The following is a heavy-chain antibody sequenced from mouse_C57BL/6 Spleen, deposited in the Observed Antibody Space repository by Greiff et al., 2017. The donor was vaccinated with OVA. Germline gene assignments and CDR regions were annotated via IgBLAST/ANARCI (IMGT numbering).Heavy chain of an antibody. V-gene: IGHV1-64*01. CDR3: ARDPYYYGSSSFDY. J-gene: IGHJ2*01. CDR1: GYTFTSYW. Sequence: QVQLQQPGAELVKPGASVKLSCKASGYTFTSYWMHWVKQRPGQGLEWIGMIHPNSGSTNYNEKFKSKATLTVDKSSSTAYMQLSSLTSEDSAVYYCARDPYYYGSSSFDYWGQGTTLTVSS. CDR2: IHPNSGST. D-gene: IGHD1-1*01.